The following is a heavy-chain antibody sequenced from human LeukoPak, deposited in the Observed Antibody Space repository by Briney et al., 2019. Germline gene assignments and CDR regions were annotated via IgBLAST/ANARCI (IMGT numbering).Heavy chain of an antibody. CDR1: GFTVSRNY. CDR2: IYSGGST. D-gene: IGHD3-22*01. V-gene: IGHV3-66*01. CDR3: YSMIVVGISVINDC. Sequence: PGGSLRLSCAAYGFTVSRNYMSWVRQAPGKGLEWVSVIYSGGSTYYADSVKGRFTISRDNSKNTLYLQMNSLRAEDTAVYYCYSMIVVGISVINDCWGQETQGTVSS. J-gene: IGHJ4*02.